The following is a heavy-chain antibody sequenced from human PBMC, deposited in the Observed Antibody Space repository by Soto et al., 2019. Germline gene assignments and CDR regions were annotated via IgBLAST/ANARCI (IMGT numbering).Heavy chain of an antibody. CDR1: GFSLSTSGVG. Sequence: QITLKESGPTLVKPTQTLTLTCTFSGFSLSTSGVGVGWIRQPPGKALEWLALIYWDDDKRYSPSLKSRLTITKDDYKNQVVLTRTNLDPVDTATYYCAHSREILLWFGELRAEFDYWGQGTLVTVSS. CDR3: AHSREILLWFGELRAEFDY. D-gene: IGHD3-10*01. V-gene: IGHV2-5*02. CDR2: IYWDDDK. J-gene: IGHJ4*02.